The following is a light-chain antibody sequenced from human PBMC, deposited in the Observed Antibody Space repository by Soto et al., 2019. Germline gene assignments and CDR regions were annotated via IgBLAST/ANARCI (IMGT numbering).Light chain of an antibody. CDR1: SSDVGGYNY. CDR3: CSYAGSYIYV. J-gene: IGLJ1*01. CDR2: DVT. V-gene: IGLV2-11*01. Sequence: ALTQPRSVSGSPGQSVTLSCTGTSSDVGGYNYVSWYQHHPGKAPTVMIYDVTKRPSGVPDRFSGSKSGNTASLTISGLQAEDEADYYCCSYAGSYIYVFGTGTKLTVL.